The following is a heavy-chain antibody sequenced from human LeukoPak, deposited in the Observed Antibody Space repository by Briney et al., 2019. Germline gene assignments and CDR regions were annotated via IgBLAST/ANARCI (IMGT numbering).Heavy chain of an antibody. J-gene: IGHJ4*02. CDR3: ARETPDDSSGYYFDY. CDR2: IIPIFGTA. V-gene: IGHV1-69*13. CDR1: GGTFSSYA. D-gene: IGHD3-22*01. Sequence: SVKVSCKASGGTFSSYAISWVRQAPGQGLEWMGGIIPIFGTANYTQKFQGRVTITADESTSTAYMELSSLRSEDTAVYYCARETPDDSSGYYFDYWGQGTLVTVSS.